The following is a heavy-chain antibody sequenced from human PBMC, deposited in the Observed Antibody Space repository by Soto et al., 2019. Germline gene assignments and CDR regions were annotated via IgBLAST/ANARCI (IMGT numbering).Heavy chain of an antibody. CDR2: ISSSSSTM. CDR3: ARDSTDADSGSYSGDY. D-gene: IGHD1-26*01. CDR1: GFTFSSYS. V-gene: IGHV3-48*02. J-gene: IGHJ4*02. Sequence: GGSLRLSCAASGFTFSSYSMNWVRQAPGKGLEWVSYISSSSSTMYYADSVKGRFTISRDNAKNSLFLHMNSLRDEDTAVYYCARDSTDADSGSYSGDYWGQGTLVTVSP.